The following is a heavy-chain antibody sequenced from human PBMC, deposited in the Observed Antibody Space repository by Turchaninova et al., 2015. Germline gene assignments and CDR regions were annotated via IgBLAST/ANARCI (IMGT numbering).Heavy chain of an antibody. CDR3: ARRRTYFDH. Sequence: QITLKESGPTLVKPTQPLTLTCTFAGFSPTTPGVRVGWIRQPPGKALEWLALIYWDDDKRYSPSLKSRLSITKDTSKNQVVLTMTNMDPVDTATYYCARRRTYFDHWGQGTLVSVSS. CDR1: GFSPTTPGVR. J-gene: IGHJ4*02. V-gene: IGHV2-5*02. CDR2: IYWDDDK.